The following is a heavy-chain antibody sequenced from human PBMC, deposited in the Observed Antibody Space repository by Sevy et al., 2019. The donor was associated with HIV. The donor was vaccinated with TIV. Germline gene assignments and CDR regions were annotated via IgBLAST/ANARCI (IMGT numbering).Heavy chain of an antibody. CDR1: GYTFTSYG. Sequence: ASVKVSCKASGYTFTSYGIGWVRQAPGQGLEWMGWISAYNGNTNYAQKLQGRVTMTTDTSTSTAYMELRSLRSDDTAVYYCARDRSSGSYYYYYYMDVWGKGTTVTVSS. V-gene: IGHV1-18*04. CDR3: ARDRSSGSYYYYYYMDV. J-gene: IGHJ6*03. D-gene: IGHD6-19*01. CDR2: ISAYNGNT.